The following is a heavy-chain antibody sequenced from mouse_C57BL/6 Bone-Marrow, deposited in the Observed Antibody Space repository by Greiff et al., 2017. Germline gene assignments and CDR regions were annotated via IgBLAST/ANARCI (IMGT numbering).Heavy chain of an antibody. CDR3: TIDSLYAMDY. CDR2: IDPETGGT. V-gene: IGHV1-15*01. CDR1: GYTFTDYE. J-gene: IGHJ4*01. Sequence: QVQLQQSGAELVRPGASVTLSCKASGYTFTDYEMHWVKQTPVHGLEWIGAIDPETGGTAYNQKFKGKAILTADKSSSTAYMELRSLTSEDSAVYYCTIDSLYAMDYWGQGTSVTVSS.